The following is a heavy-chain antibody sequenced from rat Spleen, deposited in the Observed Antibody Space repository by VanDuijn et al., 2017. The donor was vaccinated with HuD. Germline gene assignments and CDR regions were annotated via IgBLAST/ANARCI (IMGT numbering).Heavy chain of an antibody. CDR3: TREYYSHMDA. CDR2: ITNSGGST. V-gene: IGHV5S23*01. D-gene: IGHD1-1*01. Sequence: EVQLVESGGGLVQPGRSLKLSCAASGFTFSNYYMAWVRQAPTKGLEWVASITNSGGSTYYRDSVKGRFTISRDNAKSTLYLQMDSLRYEDTATYYCTREYYSHMDAWGQGASVTVSS. J-gene: IGHJ4*01. CDR1: GFTFSNYY.